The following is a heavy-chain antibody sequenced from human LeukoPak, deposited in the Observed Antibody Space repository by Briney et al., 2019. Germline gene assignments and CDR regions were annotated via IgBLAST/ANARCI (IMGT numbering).Heavy chain of an antibody. J-gene: IGHJ6*02. CDR3: AETVVTAIPVFCGMDV. V-gene: IGHV1-69*13. CDR2: IIPIFGTA. CDR1: GGTFSSYA. D-gene: IGHD2-21*02. Sequence: SVKVSCKASGGTFSSYAISWVRQAPGQGLEWMGGIIPIFGTANYAQKFQGRVTITADESTSTAYMELSSLRSEDTAVYYCAETVVTAIPVFCGMDVWGQGTTVTVSS.